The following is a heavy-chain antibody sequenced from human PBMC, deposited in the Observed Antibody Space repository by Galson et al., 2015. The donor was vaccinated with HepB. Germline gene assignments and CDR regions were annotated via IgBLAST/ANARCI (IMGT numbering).Heavy chain of an antibody. J-gene: IGHJ6*02. CDR3: ARDGFWSGYDYYYGMDV. CDR2: ISAYNGNT. V-gene: IGHV1-18*04. D-gene: IGHD3-3*01. Sequence: SVKVSCKASGYTFTSYGISWVRQAPGQGLEWMGWISAYNGNTNYAQKLQGRVTMTTDTSTSTAYMELRSLRSDDTAVYYCARDGFWSGYDYYYGMDVWGQGTTVTVSS. CDR1: GYTFTSYG.